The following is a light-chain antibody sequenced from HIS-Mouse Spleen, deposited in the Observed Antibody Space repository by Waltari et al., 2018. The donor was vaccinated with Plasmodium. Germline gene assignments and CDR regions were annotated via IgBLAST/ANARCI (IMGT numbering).Light chain of an antibody. J-gene: IGLJ3*02. CDR1: ALPKKY. CDR3: YSTDSSCNHRV. CDR2: EDS. Sequence: SYELTQPPSVSVSPGQTARITCSGDALPKKYAYCYQQKSGQAPVLVIYEDSKRPSGIPEGLSGSSSGTMATLTISGAQVEDEADYYCYSTDSSCNHRVFGGGTKLTVL. V-gene: IGLV3-10*01.